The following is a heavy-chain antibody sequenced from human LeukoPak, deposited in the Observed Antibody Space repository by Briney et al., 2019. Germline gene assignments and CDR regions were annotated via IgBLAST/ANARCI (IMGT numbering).Heavy chain of an antibody. V-gene: IGHV3-23*01. CDR3: AKGASYYYGSGSYYKYYFDY. J-gene: IGHJ4*02. CDR1: GFTFSSYA. D-gene: IGHD3-10*01. CDR2: ISGSGGST. Sequence: PGGSLRLSCAASGFTFSSYAMSWVRQAPGKGQEWDSAISGSGGSTYYADSVKGRFTISRDNSKNTLYLQMNSLRAEDTAVYYCAKGASYYYGSGSYYKYYFDYWGQGTLVTVSS.